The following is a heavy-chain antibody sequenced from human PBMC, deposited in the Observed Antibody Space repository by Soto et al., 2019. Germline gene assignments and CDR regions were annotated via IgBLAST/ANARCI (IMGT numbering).Heavy chain of an antibody. CDR2: ITSDSSTI. J-gene: IGHJ6*02. CDR3: ARVGRGVYGMDV. V-gene: IGHV3-48*02. Sequence: EVQLVESGGGLVQPGGSLRLSCAASGFTFSSYSINWVRQAPGKGLEWFSYITSDSSTISYADSVKGRFTVSRDNAKNSLYLQMNSLXDEDTAVYYCARVGRGVYGMDVWGQGTSVTVSS. D-gene: IGHD2-8*01. CDR1: GFTFSSYS.